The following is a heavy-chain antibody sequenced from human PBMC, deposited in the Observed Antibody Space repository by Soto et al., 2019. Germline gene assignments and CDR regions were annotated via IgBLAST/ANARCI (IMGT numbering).Heavy chain of an antibody. V-gene: IGHV3-23*01. CDR2: IGDSGART. D-gene: IGHD1-1*01. CDR1: GFTLYNYN. CDR3: VKDDVSGIPFSDY. Sequence: GGSLRLSGATSGFTLYNYNMTWVRQAPGKGLEWVSTIGDSGARTYYVDSVRGRFTISRDNSRNTLYLQMNDLRAEDTAVYYCVKDDVSGIPFSDYWGRGTLVTVSS. J-gene: IGHJ4*02.